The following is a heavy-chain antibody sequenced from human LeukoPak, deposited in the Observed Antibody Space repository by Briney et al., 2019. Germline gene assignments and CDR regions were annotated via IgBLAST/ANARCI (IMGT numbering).Heavy chain of an antibody. V-gene: IGHV3-30*03. CDR2: ISYDGSNK. Sequence: GGSLRLSCAASGFTFSSYGMHWVRQAPGKGLEWVAVISYDGSNKYYADSVKGRFTISRDNSKNTLYLQMNSLRAEDTAVYYCARAGVVTATRLNYFDYWGQGTLVTVSS. D-gene: IGHD2-21*02. J-gene: IGHJ4*02. CDR3: ARAGVVTATRLNYFDY. CDR1: GFTFSSYG.